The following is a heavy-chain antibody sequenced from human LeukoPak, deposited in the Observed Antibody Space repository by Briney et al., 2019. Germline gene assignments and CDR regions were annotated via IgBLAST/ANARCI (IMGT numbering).Heavy chain of an antibody. Sequence: ASVKVSCKASGYTFTTYGISWVRQAPGQGLEWMGWISAYNGNTNYVQKLQGRVTMTTDTSTSTAYMELKSLRSDDTAVYYCARELNGGDITMVRGVIDYWGQGTLVSVSS. CDR1: GYTFTTYG. V-gene: IGHV1-18*01. J-gene: IGHJ4*02. D-gene: IGHD3-10*01. CDR3: ARELNGGDITMVRGVIDY. CDR2: ISAYNGNT.